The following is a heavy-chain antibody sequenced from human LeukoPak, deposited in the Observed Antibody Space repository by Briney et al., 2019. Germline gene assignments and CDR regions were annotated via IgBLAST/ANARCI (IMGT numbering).Heavy chain of an antibody. CDR2: IIPIFGTA. CDR1: GGTFSSYA. V-gene: IGHV1-69*05. Sequence: SVKISCKASGGTFSSYAISWVRQAPGQGLEWMGGIIPIFGTANYAQKFKGRVTITTDESTSTAYMGLGSLRSEDTAVYYCARDYYGDYGLLDYWGQGTLVTVSS. J-gene: IGHJ4*02. CDR3: ARDYYGDYGLLDY. D-gene: IGHD4-17*01.